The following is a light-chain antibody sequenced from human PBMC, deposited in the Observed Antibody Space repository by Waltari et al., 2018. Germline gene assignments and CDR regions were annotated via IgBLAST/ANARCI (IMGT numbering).Light chain of an antibody. Sequence: VISMTQSPSFLSASTGDRVTITCRVTQYIGTSLAWYQQKPGKAPDLLIYAASTSQSGVPSRFSGSRSGTDFTLSISSLQSEDFATYYCQHYYTFPYTFGQGTKLEIK. CDR1: QYIGTS. J-gene: IGKJ2*01. V-gene: IGKV1D-8*01. CDR3: QHYYTFPYT. CDR2: AAS.